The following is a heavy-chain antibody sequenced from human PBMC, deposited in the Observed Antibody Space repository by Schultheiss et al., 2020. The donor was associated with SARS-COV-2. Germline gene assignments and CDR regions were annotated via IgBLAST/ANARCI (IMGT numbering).Heavy chain of an antibody. V-gene: IGHV3-30*01. CDR3: ARDGGSSWYRGFDY. CDR1: GFTFSSYA. CDR2: ISYDGSNK. D-gene: IGHD6-13*01. Sequence: GESLKISCAASGFTFSSYAMHWVRQAPGKGLEWVAVISYDGSNKYYADSVKGRFTISRDNSKNTLYLQMNSLRAEDTAVYYCARDGGSSWYRGFDYWGQGTLVTVS. J-gene: IGHJ4*02.